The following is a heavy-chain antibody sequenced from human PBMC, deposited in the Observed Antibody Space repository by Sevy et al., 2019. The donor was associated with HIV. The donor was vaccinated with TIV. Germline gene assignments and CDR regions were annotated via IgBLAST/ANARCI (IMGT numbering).Heavy chain of an antibody. CDR1: GYTFTSYG. Sequence: ASVKVSCKASGYTFTSYGISWVRQAPGQGLEWMGWISAYNGNTNYTQKLQGRVTMTTDTSTSTAYMELRSLRSDDSAVYYCARDPSGIAAAGIDYWGQGTLVTVSS. CDR3: ARDPSGIAAAGIDY. J-gene: IGHJ4*02. D-gene: IGHD6-13*01. V-gene: IGHV1-18*01. CDR2: ISAYNGNT.